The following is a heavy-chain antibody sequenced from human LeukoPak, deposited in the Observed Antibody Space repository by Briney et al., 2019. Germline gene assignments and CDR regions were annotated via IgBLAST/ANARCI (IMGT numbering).Heavy chain of an antibody. CDR3: AREKVGATTVVSRHYQYYMDV. J-gene: IGHJ6*03. D-gene: IGHD1-26*01. CDR1: GGSISSSSYY. Sequence: SETLSLTCTVSGGSISSSSYYWGWIRQPPGKGLEWIGSIYYSGSTYYNPSLKSRVSISVDTSKNQFSLKLSSVTAADTAVYYCAREKVGATTVVSRHYQYYMDVWGKGTTVTISS. CDR2: IYYSGST. V-gene: IGHV4-39*07.